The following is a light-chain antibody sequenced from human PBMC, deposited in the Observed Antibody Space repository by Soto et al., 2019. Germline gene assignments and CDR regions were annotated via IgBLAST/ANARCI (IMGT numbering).Light chain of an antibody. Sequence: IQLTQSPSSLSASVGDRVTITCRASQGISSYLAWYQQKPGKAPKLLIYAASTLQSGVPSRFSGSGSGTDFSLTISNLQPDDCVTYYCQQYENYWTFGQGTKVDIK. CDR2: AAS. CDR1: QGISSY. CDR3: QQYENYWT. V-gene: IGKV1-9*01. J-gene: IGKJ1*01.